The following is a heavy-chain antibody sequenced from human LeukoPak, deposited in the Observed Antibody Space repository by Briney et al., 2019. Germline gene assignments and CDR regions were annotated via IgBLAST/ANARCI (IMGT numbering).Heavy chain of an antibody. V-gene: IGHV3-13*01. D-gene: IGHD4-17*01. Sequence: GGSLRLSCAASGFTFSSYDMHWVRQATGKGLEWVSAIGTAGDTYYPGSVKGRFTISRENAKNSLYLQMNSLRAGDTAVYYCARAYGDYHLDYWGQGTLVTVSS. J-gene: IGHJ4*02. CDR2: IGTAGDT. CDR1: GFTFSSYD. CDR3: ARAYGDYHLDY.